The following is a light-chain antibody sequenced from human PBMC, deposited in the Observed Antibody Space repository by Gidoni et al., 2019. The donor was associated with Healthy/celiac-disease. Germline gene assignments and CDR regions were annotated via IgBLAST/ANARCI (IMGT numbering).Light chain of an antibody. V-gene: IGKV1-5*01. Sequence: DIQMTQSPSTLSASVGDRVTITCRASQSISSWLAWYQQKPGKAPKLLIYDASSVESGVPSRFSGSGSGTEFTLTISSLQPDDFATYYCQQYNSYSPYTFXQXTKLEIK. CDR2: DAS. J-gene: IGKJ2*01. CDR3: QQYNSYSPYT. CDR1: QSISSW.